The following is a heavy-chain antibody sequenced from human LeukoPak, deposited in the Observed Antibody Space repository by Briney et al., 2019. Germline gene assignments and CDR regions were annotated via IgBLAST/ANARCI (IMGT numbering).Heavy chain of an antibody. J-gene: IGHJ6*02. CDR1: GGSISSSSYY. V-gene: IGHV4-39*07. CDR3: ARDRKESSWAHYYYYGMDV. D-gene: IGHD6-13*01. CDR2: IYYSGST. Sequence: PSETLSLTCTVSGGSISSSSYYWGWIRQPPGKGLEWIGSIYYSGSTYYNPSLKSRVTISVDKSKNQFSLKLSSVTAADTAVYYCARDRKESSWAHYYYYGMDVWGQGTTVTVSS.